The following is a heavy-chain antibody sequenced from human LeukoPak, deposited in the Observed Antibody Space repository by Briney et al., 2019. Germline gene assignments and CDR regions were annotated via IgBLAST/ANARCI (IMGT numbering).Heavy chain of an antibody. CDR2: IYYSGST. V-gene: IGHV4-59*01. CDR3: ARGGSGSPNWFDP. CDR1: GVSISSYY. Sequence: SETLSLTCTVSGVSISSYYWSWIRQPAGKGLEWIGYIYYSGSTNYNPSLKSRVTISIDTSKNQFSLKLSSVTAADTAVYYCARGGSGSPNWFDPWGQGTLVTVSS. D-gene: IGHD1-26*01. J-gene: IGHJ5*02.